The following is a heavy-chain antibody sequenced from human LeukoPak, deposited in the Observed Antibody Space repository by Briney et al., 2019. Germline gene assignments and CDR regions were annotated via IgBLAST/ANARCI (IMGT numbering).Heavy chain of an antibody. D-gene: IGHD1-26*01. J-gene: IGHJ3*01. CDR2: IWYGGSNK. V-gene: IGHV3-33*08. Sequence: GSLRLSCAASGFTFSSYGMHWVRQAPGKGLEWVAVIWYGGSNKYYADSVKGRFTISRDNSKNTLYLQMNSLRAEDTAVYYCARAYSGSYVWGQGTMVTVPS. CDR3: ARAYSGSYV. CDR1: GFTFSSYG.